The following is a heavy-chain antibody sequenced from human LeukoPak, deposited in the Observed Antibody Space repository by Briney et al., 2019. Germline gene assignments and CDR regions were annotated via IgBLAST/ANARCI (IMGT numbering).Heavy chain of an antibody. Sequence: GGSLRLSCVASGFTFRNHWMHWVRQVPGKGLVWVARITSGGSDTSHADSVEGRFTISRDNAKDTLYLQMNSLRVEDTAVYYCARNNWGIDYWGQGTLVAVSS. V-gene: IGHV3-74*01. CDR1: GFTFRNHW. D-gene: IGHD7-27*01. CDR2: ITSGGSDT. J-gene: IGHJ4*02. CDR3: ARNNWGIDY.